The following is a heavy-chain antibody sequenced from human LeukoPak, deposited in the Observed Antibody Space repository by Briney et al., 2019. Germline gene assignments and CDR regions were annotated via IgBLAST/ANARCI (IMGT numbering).Heavy chain of an antibody. CDR2: IYTSGST. V-gene: IGHV4-4*07. CDR1: GASFNSYH. J-gene: IGHJ4*02. D-gene: IGHD1-26*01. CDR3: ARVRASGTYPAFDF. Sequence: SETLSLTCTVSGASFNSYHWTWIRQPAGKGLEWVGRIYTSGSTNYNPSLESRVTMSVDPSKNQFSLKLSSVTAADTAVYYCARVRASGTYPAFDFWGQGTLVTVSS.